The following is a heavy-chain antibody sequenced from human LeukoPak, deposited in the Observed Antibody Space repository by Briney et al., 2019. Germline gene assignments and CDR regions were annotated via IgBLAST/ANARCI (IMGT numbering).Heavy chain of an antibody. CDR1: GYTFTSYG. CDR2: ISAYNGNT. J-gene: IGHJ4*02. D-gene: IGHD6-19*01. Sequence: ASVKVSCKASGYTFTSYGISWVRQAPGQGHEWMGWISAYNGNTNYAQKLQGRVTITADESTSTAYMELSSLRSEDTAVYYCARGKQWLPFDYWGQGTLVTVSS. CDR3: ARGKQWLPFDY. V-gene: IGHV1-18*01.